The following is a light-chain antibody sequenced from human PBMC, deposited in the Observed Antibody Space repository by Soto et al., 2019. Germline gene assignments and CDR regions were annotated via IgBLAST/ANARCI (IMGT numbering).Light chain of an antibody. CDR2: EVS. J-gene: IGLJ3*02. CDR1: SSDIGDYNY. Sequence: QSVLTQPASVSGSPGQSITISCNGTSSDIGDYNYVSWYQHHPGKAPKLMIYEVSNRPSGVSTRFSGSKSGNTASLTISGLQADDEAAYYCSSYTTTSPWVFGGGTKVNVL. V-gene: IGLV2-14*01. CDR3: SSYTTTSPWV.